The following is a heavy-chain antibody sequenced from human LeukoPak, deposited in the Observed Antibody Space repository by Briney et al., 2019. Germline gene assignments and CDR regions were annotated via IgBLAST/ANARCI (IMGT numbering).Heavy chain of an antibody. Sequence: PGGSLSLSCAASGFTFDDYTMHWVRQAPGKGLEWVSGISRDSGRIGYADSVEGRFTISRDNAESSLHLQMNSLRPEDTALYYCAKTLWKSYYYYGMDVWGQGTTVTVSS. D-gene: IGHD2-21*01. CDR3: AKTLWKSYYYYGMDV. V-gene: IGHV3-9*01. CDR2: ISRDSGRI. J-gene: IGHJ6*02. CDR1: GFTFDDYT.